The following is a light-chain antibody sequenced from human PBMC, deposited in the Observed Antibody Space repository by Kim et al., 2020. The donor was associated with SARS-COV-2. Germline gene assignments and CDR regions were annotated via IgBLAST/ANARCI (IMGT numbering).Light chain of an antibody. CDR2: QDS. CDR1: KLGDKY. J-gene: IGLJ1*01. V-gene: IGLV3-1*01. Sequence: SYELTQPPSVSVSPGQTASITCSGDKLGDKYACWYQQKPGQSPVLVIYQDSKRPSGIPDRFSGSNSGNTATLTISGTQAMDEADYYCQAWDSSTYVFGTG. CDR3: QAWDSSTYV.